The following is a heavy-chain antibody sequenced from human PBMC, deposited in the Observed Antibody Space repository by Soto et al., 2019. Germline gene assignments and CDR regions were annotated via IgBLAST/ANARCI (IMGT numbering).Heavy chain of an antibody. CDR2: IYYSGST. V-gene: IGHV4-61*01. J-gene: IGHJ4*02. D-gene: IGHD3-3*01. Sequence: LSLTCTVSGGSVSSGSYYWSWIRQPPGKGLEWIGYIYYSGSTNYNPSLKSRVTISVDTSKNQFSLKLSSVTAADTAVYYCASSRSGYYRAYYFDYWGQGTLVTV. CDR3: ASSRSGYYRAYYFDY. CDR1: GGSVSSGSYY.